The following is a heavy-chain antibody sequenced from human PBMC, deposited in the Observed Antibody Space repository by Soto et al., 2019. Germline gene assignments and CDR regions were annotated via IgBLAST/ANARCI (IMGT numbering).Heavy chain of an antibody. D-gene: IGHD3-22*01. Sequence: QVQLQESGPGLVKPSETLSLTCTVSGGSISSYYWSWIRQPAGKGLEWIGRIYTSGNTNYNPSLKSRVTMSVDTSKNQFSLKLSSVTAADTAVYYCARDTPVYYYDSSGIKGFDYWGQGTLVTVSS. CDR2: IYTSGNT. CDR1: GGSISSYY. V-gene: IGHV4-4*07. J-gene: IGHJ4*02. CDR3: ARDTPVYYYDSSGIKGFDY.